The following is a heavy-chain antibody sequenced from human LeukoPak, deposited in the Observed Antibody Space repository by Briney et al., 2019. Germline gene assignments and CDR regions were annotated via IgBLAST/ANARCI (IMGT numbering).Heavy chain of an antibody. Sequence: GGSLRLSCAASGFTFSNYWMNWVRQAPGKGLEWVANIRQDGSQKYYVDSVKDRFTISRDNAKNSLYLQMNSLRAEDTAVYYCVRDWPGDSYGADPWGQGTLVTVSS. J-gene: IGHJ5*02. CDR1: GFTFSNYW. D-gene: IGHD5-18*01. V-gene: IGHV3-7*01. CDR2: IRQDGSQK. CDR3: VRDWPGDSYGADP.